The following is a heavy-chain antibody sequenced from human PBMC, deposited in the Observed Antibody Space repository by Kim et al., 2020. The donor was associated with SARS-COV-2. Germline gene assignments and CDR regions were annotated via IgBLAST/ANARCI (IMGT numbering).Heavy chain of an antibody. CDR1: GFTFSSYG. J-gene: IGHJ4*01. Sequence: GGSLRLSCAASGFTFSSYGMSWVRQAPGKGLEWVSSISSSSSYISYADSVKGRFTISRDDAKNSLYLQMNSLRAEDTAVYYCAQRGYSYGPFDYWGHGTLVTVSS. D-gene: IGHD5-18*01. V-gene: IGHV3-21*01. CDR2: ISSSSSYI. CDR3: AQRGYSYGPFDY.